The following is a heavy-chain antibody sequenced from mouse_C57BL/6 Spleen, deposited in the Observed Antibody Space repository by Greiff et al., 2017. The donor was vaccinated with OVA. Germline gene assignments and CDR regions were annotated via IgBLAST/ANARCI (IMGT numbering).Heavy chain of an antibody. J-gene: IGHJ4*01. CDR1: GYAFSSSW. Sequence: QVQLQQSGPELVKPGASVKISCKASGYAFSSSWMNWVKQRPGKGLEWIGRIYPGDGDTNYNGKFKGKATLTADKSSSTAYMQLSSLTSEDSAVYFCARSFIGLYGSSYGAMDYWGQGTSVTVSS. V-gene: IGHV1-82*01. CDR2: IYPGDGDT. D-gene: IGHD1-1*01. CDR3: ARSFIGLYGSSYGAMDY.